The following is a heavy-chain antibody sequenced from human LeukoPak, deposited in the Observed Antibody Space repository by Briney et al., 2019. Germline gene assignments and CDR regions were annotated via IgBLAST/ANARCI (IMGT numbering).Heavy chain of an antibody. CDR1: GFTFSSCW. J-gene: IGHJ4*02. CDR3: ARDPPRSGYAVYFDY. Sequence: GGSLRLSCAASGFTFSSCWMHWVRQAPGKGLVWVSRISPDGSTTGHADSVKGRFTISRDNSKNTLYLQMNSLRAEDTAVYYCARDPPRSGYAVYFDYWGQGTLVTVSS. V-gene: IGHV3-74*01. CDR2: ISPDGSTT. D-gene: IGHD3-22*01.